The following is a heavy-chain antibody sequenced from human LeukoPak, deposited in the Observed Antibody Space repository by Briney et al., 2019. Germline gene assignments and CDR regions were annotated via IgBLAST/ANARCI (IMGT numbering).Heavy chain of an antibody. CDR1: GFSISSGYH. CDR2: IYHSGST. D-gene: IGHD1-1*01. CDR3: ARHERFYYYYMDV. Sequence: PSETLSLTCDVSGFSISSGYHWGWIRQPPGKGREWIGTIYHSGSTYYNPSLKSRVTISVDTSKNQFSLKRSSVTAADTAVYYCARHERFYYYYMDVWGKGTTVTVSS. V-gene: IGHV4-38-2*01. J-gene: IGHJ6*03.